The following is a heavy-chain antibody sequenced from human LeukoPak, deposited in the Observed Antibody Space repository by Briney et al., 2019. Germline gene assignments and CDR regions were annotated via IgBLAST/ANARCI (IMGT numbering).Heavy chain of an antibody. CDR1: GFSFSTYG. CDR3: VADFDY. Sequence: GGSLRLSCATSGFSFSTYGMHWVRQAPGEGLDWVAFIRYDGSNECYGDSVKGRFTISRDNSDNTLYLQMNSLTAEDTAVYHCVADFDYWGQGTLVTVSS. J-gene: IGHJ4*02. V-gene: IGHV3-30*02. CDR2: IRYDGSNE.